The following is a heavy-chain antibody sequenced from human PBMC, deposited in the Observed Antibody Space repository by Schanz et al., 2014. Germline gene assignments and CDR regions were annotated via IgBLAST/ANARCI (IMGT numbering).Heavy chain of an antibody. CDR2: ISGSGGST. J-gene: IGHJ4*02. V-gene: IGHV3-23*01. CDR1: GITFSSHS. CDR3: ARDRRNADLDY. Sequence: GGSLRLSCAASGITFSSHSFNWVRQAPGKGLEWVSAISGSGGSTYYADSVKGRFTISRDNSKNTVYLQMNSLRPGDTAVYYCARDRRNADLDYGGQGTLVTVSS. D-gene: IGHD1-1*01.